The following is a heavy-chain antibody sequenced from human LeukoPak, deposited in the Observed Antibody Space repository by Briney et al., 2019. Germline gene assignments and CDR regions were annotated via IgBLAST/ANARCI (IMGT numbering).Heavy chain of an antibody. D-gene: IGHD1-26*01. CDR1: GYTFTSYY. CDR3: ARAKRELLSYSLDF. J-gene: IGHJ4*02. V-gene: IGHV1-46*01. Sequence: ASVKVSCTASGYTFTSYYMHWVRQAPGQGLEWVGIINSSSGSTSYAEKFQGRVTMTRDNSTSTVYMELSSLRSEDTAVYYCARAKRELLSYSLDFWGQGTLVTVSS. CDR2: INSSSGST.